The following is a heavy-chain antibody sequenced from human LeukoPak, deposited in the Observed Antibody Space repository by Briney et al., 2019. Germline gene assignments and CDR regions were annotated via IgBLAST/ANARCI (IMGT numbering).Heavy chain of an antibody. Sequence: GGSLRLSCAASGFSFSSYGMSWVRQAPGKGLEWVSGISGSGGSTYYADSVKGRFTISRDNAKNSLYLQMNSLRAEDTAVYYCARGGYYGSGNDFRFDPWGQGTLVTVSS. J-gene: IGHJ5*02. D-gene: IGHD3-10*01. CDR2: ISGSGGST. CDR3: ARGGYYGSGNDFRFDP. CDR1: GFSFSSYG. V-gene: IGHV3-23*01.